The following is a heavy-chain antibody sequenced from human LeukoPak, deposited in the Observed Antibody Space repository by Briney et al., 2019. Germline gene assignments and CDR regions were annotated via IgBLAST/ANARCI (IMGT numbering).Heavy chain of an antibody. CDR1: GFTFSSYS. D-gene: IGHD5-12*01. J-gene: IGHJ4*02. Sequence: PGGSLRLSCAASGFTFSSYSMNWVRQAPGKGLEWVSYISSGGTTIYYADSVKGRFTISRDDANNSLYLQMSSLRDEDTAVYYCAREGATIPFGYWGQGTLVTVSS. V-gene: IGHV3-48*02. CDR2: ISSGGTTI. CDR3: AREGATIPFGY.